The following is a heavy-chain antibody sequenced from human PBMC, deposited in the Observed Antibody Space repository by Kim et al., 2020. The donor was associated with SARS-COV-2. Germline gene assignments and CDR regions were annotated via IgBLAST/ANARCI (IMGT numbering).Heavy chain of an antibody. CDR1: GFTFSSYA. D-gene: IGHD3-16*01. CDR3: AKDLTMTTLGWFDP. Sequence: GGSLRLSCAATGFTFSSYAMSWVRQAPGKGLEWVSGISGSGAIYYADSVKGRFTISRDNSKNTLFLQMNSLRAEDTATYHCAKDLTMTTLGWFDPWGQGT. J-gene: IGHJ5*02. V-gene: IGHV3-23*01. CDR2: ISGSGAI.